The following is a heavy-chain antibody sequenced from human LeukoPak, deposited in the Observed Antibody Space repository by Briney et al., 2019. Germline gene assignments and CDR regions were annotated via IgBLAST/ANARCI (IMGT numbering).Heavy chain of an antibody. Sequence: GGSLRLSCAASGFTFSSYGMHWVRQAPGKGLEWVAVISYDGSNKYYADSVKGRFTISRDNSKNTLYLQMNSLRAEDTAVYYCARGGAARLHFQNWGQGTLVTVSS. V-gene: IGHV3-30*03. D-gene: IGHD6-6*01. CDR1: GFTFSSYG. CDR2: ISYDGSNK. CDR3: ARGGAARLHFQN. J-gene: IGHJ1*01.